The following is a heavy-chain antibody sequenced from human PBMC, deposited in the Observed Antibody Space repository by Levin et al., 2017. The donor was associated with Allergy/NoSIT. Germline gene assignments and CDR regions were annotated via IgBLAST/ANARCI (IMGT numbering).Heavy chain of an antibody. CDR3: ARTAEQYYYDYYGMDG. CDR1: GFTFSSYA. CDR2: ISYDGSNK. Sequence: GESLKISCAASGFTFSSYAMHWVRQAPGKGLEWVAVISYDGSNKYYADSVKGRFTISRDNSKNTLYLQMNSLRAEDTAVYYCARTAEQYYYDYYGMDGWGQGTTVTVSS. D-gene: IGHD1/OR15-1a*01. J-gene: IGHJ6*02. V-gene: IGHV3-30-3*01.